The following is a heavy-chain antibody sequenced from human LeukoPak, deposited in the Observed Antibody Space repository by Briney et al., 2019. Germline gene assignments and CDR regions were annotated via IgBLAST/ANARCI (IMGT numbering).Heavy chain of an antibody. CDR3: ARHPPYTAYSGSWGGNYFDY. D-gene: IGHD6-13*01. CDR2: IHYSGST. Sequence: KPSETLSLTCSVSGGSISSSGYYWGWIRQPPGKGLEWIGTIHYSGSTYYNPSLKSRVTISVDTSKNQFPLHLKSVTAPDTAVYYCARHPPYTAYSGSWGGNYFDYWGQGTLVTVSS. CDR1: GGSISSSGYY. J-gene: IGHJ4*02. V-gene: IGHV4-39*01.